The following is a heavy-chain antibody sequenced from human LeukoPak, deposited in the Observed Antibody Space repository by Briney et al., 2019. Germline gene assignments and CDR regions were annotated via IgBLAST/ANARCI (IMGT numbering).Heavy chain of an antibody. D-gene: IGHD3-16*01. Sequence: SETLSLTCTVSGGSISSGTYYWGYIRQPAGKGLEWIGRISTSGSTNYNPSLKSRVSISVGTSNQQFSLQLSSVTAADTAVYYCARGITSDASDIWGQGTMVTVSS. CDR3: ARGITSDASDI. V-gene: IGHV4-61*02. J-gene: IGHJ3*02. CDR1: GGSISSGTYY. CDR2: ISTSGST.